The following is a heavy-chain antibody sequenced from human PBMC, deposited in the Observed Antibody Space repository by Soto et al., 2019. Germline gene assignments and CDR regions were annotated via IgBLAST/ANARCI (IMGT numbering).Heavy chain of an antibody. J-gene: IGHJ3*02. CDR3: LVTTSAFDI. CDR1: GFTLSNFW. Sequence: EVQLVESGGDLAQPGGSLRLSCAASGFTLSNFWVNWVRQAPGKGLEWVANIKQGGVEKNYVDSVKGRFTISRDDTKNSLFLQMNNLRAEDAAIYYCLVTTSAFDIWGRGTRVTVSS. V-gene: IGHV3-7*01. D-gene: IGHD4-17*01. CDR2: IKQGGVEK.